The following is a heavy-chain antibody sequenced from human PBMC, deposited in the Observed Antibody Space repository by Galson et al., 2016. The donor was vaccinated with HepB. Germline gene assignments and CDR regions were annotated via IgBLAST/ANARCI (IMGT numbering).Heavy chain of an antibody. CDR3: TTYYGNILTAYRWFDP. J-gene: IGHJ5*02. V-gene: IGHV3-15*01. CDR1: GFTFSDAW. D-gene: IGHD3-9*01. Sequence: SLRLSCAASGFTFSDAWMNWVRQAPGKGLEWVGRIKRKTDGGTTDYAAPVEGRFTISRDDSKNTLHLQMNNLKNEDTAVYYCTTYYGNILTAYRWFDPWGQGTLVTVSP. CDR2: IKRKTDGGTT.